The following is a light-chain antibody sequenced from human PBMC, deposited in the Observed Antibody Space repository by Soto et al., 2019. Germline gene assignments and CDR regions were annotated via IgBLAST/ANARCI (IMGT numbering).Light chain of an antibody. CDR3: QQYNNLPRT. V-gene: IGKV1-5*01. J-gene: IGKJ4*01. CDR1: QSISSW. CDR2: DAS. Sequence: DIQMTQSPSTLSASVGDRVTITCRASQSISSWLAWYQQKPGKAPNLLIYDASTRATDIPARFSGSGSGTEFTLTISSLQSEDYAVYYCQQYNNLPRTFGGGTKVDIK.